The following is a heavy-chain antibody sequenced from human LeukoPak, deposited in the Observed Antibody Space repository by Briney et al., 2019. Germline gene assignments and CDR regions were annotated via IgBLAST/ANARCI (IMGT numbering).Heavy chain of an antibody. D-gene: IGHD3-22*01. J-gene: IGHJ4*02. V-gene: IGHV3-15*07. Sequence: PGGSLRLSCAASGFTFSNAWMNWVRQAPGKGLEWVGRIKSKTDGGTTDYAAPVKGRFTISRDDSKNTLYLQMNSLKTGDTAVYYCTASPPWYYDSRLFYGWGQGTLVTVSS. CDR1: GFTFSNAW. CDR2: IKSKTDGGTT. CDR3: TASPPWYYDSRLFYG.